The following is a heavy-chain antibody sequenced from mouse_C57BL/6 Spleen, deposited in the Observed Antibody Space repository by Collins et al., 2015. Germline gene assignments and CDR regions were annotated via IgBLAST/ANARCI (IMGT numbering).Heavy chain of an antibody. CDR2: IYPYNGGT. D-gene: IGHD4-1*01. CDR1: GYTFTDYN. CDR3: AREKKTGTWFAY. J-gene: IGHJ3*01. V-gene: IGHV1S29*02. Sequence: EVQLQQSGPELVKPGASVKISCKASGYTFTDYNMHWVKQSHGKSLEWIGYIYPYNGGTGYNQKFKSKATLTVDNSSSTAYMELRSLTSEDSAVYYCAREKKTGTWFAYWGQGTLVTVSA.